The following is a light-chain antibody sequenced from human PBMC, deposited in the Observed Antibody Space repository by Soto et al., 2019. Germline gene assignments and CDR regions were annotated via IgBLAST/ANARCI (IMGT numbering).Light chain of an antibody. CDR1: QSISNW. CDR2: DAS. J-gene: IGKJ1*01. Sequence: DIQMTQSPSTLSASVGDIVTITCRASQSISNWLAWYQQKPGKAPKFLIYDASSLESGVPSRFSGSGSGTILNLTISSLQPDDFATYYCQQYNSYLWTFGKGTKVDI. V-gene: IGKV1-5*01. CDR3: QQYNSYLWT.